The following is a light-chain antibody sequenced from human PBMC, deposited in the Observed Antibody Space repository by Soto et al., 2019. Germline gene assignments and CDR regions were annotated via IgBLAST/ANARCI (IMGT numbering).Light chain of an antibody. CDR3: QQLNSYPLA. CDR1: QGISSY. V-gene: IGKV1-9*01. CDR2: AAS. Sequence: IQLTQSPSSLSASVGDRVTITCRASQGISSYLAWYQLKPGKAPKLLIYAASTLQSGVPSRFSGSGSGTDFTLTISSLQLEDLATYYCQQLNSYPLAFGGGTKVDIK. J-gene: IGKJ4*01.